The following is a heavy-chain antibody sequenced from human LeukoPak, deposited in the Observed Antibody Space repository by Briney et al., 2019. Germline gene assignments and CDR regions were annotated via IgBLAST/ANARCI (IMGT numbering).Heavy chain of an antibody. J-gene: IGHJ5*02. V-gene: IGHV4-59*01. CDR2: IYYSGST. CDR1: GGSISSYY. Sequence: SETLSLTCTVSGGSISSYYWSWIRQPPGKGLEWIGYIYYSGSTNYNPSLKSRVTISVDTSKNQFSLKLSSVTAADTAVYYCARDLRYCSGGSCHRRFDPWGQGTLVTASS. D-gene: IGHD2-15*01. CDR3: ARDLRYCSGGSCHRRFDP.